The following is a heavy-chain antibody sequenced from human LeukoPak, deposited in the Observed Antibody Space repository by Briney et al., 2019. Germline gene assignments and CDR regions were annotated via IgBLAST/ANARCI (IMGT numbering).Heavy chain of an antibody. J-gene: IGHJ4*02. CDR1: GFTFGDYA. Sequence: GGSLRLSCTASGFTFGDYAMSWVRQAPGKGLEWVSFISSEVHGGTTEAAASVKGRLSSTKDHSKSIAYLQMNSLKTEDTAVYFWTKVTDYYGNSGYFHFDSWGQGTLVTVSS. D-gene: IGHD3-22*01. V-gene: IGHV3-49*04. CDR3: TKVTDYYGNSGYFHFDS. CDR2: ISSEVHGGTT.